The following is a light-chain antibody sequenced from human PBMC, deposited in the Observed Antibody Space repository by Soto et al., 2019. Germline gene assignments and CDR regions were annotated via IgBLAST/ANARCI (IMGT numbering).Light chain of an antibody. CDR1: KPVTSSY. V-gene: IGKV3-20*01. J-gene: IGKJ5*01. CDR2: GAS. CDR3: QQYGSSLIT. Sequence: ESVLTQSPGTLSLSLGERATLSCRASKPVTSSYLAWYQQKPGQAPRLLIYGASSRATGIPDRFSGSGSGTDFTLTISRLEPEDFAVYYCQQYGSSLITFGQGTRLEIK.